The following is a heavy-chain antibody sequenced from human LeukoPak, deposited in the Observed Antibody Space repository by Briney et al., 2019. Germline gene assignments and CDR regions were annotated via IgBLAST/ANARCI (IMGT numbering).Heavy chain of an antibody. CDR3: ARARYGMVLKLTTENY. Sequence: GGSLRLSCAASGFTFSRFEMHWVRQAPGKGLEWVAVISYDGSNKYYADSVKGRFTISRDNSKNTLYLQMNSLRAEDTAVYYCARARYGMVLKLTTENYWGQGTLVTVSS. CDR2: ISYDGSNK. V-gene: IGHV3-30-3*01. CDR1: GFTFSRFE. D-gene: IGHD1-1*01. J-gene: IGHJ4*02.